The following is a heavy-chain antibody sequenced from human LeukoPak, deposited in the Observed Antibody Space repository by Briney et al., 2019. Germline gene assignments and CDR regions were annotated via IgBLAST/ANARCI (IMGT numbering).Heavy chain of an antibody. D-gene: IGHD5-12*01. J-gene: IGHJ4*02. CDR1: GGSFSGYY. CDR2: INHSGST. CDR3: ARNRGGPSIVATIIGGFDY. V-gene: IGHV4-34*01. Sequence: SETLSLTCAVYGGSFSGYYWSWIRQPPGKGLEWIGEINHSGSTYYNPSLKSRGTISVDTSKNQFSLKLSSVTAADTAVYYCARNRGGPSIVATIIGGFDYWGQGTLVTVSS.